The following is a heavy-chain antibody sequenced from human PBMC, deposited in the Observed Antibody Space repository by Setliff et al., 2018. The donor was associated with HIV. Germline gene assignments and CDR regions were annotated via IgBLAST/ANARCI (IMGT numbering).Heavy chain of an antibody. D-gene: IGHD3-22*01. CDR1: GFTVSSNY. V-gene: IGHV3-53*01. CDR3: ARAMVPDSSGYYRPPAFGI. Sequence: GESLRLSCAASGFTVSSNYMSWVRQAPGKGLEWVSVIYSGGSTYYADSVKGRFTISRDNSKNTLYLQMNSLRAEDTAVYYCARAMVPDSSGYYRPPAFGIWGQGTMVTVSS. CDR2: IYSGGST. J-gene: IGHJ3*02.